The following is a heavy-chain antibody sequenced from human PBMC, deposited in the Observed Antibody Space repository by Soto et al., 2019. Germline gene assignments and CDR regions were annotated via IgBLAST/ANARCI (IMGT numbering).Heavy chain of an antibody. V-gene: IGHV4-34*01. CDR1: GGSFSGYY. J-gene: IGHJ6*02. Sequence: SETLSLTCAVYGGSFSGYYWSWIRQPPGKGLEWIGEINHSGSTNYNPSLKSRVTISVDTSKNQFSLKLSSVTAADTAVYYCARLGNSGSYYDYYYYGMDVWGQGTTVTVSS. D-gene: IGHD1-26*01. CDR3: ARLGNSGSYYDYYYYGMDV. CDR2: INHSGST.